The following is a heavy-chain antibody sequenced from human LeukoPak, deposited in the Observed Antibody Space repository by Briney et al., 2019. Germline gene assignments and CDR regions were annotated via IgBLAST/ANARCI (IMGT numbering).Heavy chain of an antibody. CDR3: ARASLRYFDWLLDGFDY. V-gene: IGHV3-33*01. CDR1: GFTFSSYG. CDR2: IWYDGSNK. J-gene: IGHJ4*02. Sequence: GGSLRLSCAASGFTFSSYGMPWVRQAPGKGLEWVAVIWYDGSNKYYADSVKGRFTISRDNSKNTLYLQMNSLRAEDTAVYYCARASLRYFDWLLDGFDYWGQGTLVTVSS. D-gene: IGHD3-9*01.